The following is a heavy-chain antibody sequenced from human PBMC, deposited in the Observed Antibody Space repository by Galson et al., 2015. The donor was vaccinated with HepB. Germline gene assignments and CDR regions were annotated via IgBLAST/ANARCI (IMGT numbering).Heavy chain of an antibody. Sequence: LRLSCAASGFTFSSYAMSWVRQAPGKGLEWVSAISGSGGSTYYADSVKGRFTISRDNSKNTLYLQMNSLRAEDTAVYYCAKDGSLIVAIEYFQHWGQGTLVTVSS. J-gene: IGHJ1*01. CDR3: AKDGSLIVAIEYFQH. V-gene: IGHV3-23*01. D-gene: IGHD2/OR15-2a*01. CDR1: GFTFSSYA. CDR2: ISGSGGST.